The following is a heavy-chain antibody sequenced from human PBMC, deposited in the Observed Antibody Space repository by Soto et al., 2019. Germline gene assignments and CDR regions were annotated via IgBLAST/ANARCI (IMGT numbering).Heavy chain of an antibody. D-gene: IGHD3-10*01. V-gene: IGHV3-9*01. CDR3: AKDGRDYYGSGSYSKGYYYYYMDV. Sequence: GGSLRLSCAASGFTFDDYAMHWVRQAPGKGLEWVSGISWNSGSIGYADSVKGRFTISRDNAKNSLYLQMNSLRAEDTALYYCAKDGRDYYGSGSYSKGYYYYYMDVWGKGTTVTVSS. CDR2: ISWNSGSI. CDR1: GFTFDDYA. J-gene: IGHJ6*03.